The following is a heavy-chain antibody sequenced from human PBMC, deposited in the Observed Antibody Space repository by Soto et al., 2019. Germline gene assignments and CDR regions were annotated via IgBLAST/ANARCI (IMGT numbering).Heavy chain of an antibody. CDR3: ARDAPQLGLRGYFDY. J-gene: IGHJ4*02. Sequence: QVRLEESGGAAVWPGRSLRLSCAASGFAFNSYTMHWVRQAPGRGLEWVAIISYDESHTYYADSVRGRFTISRDNSQNTLYLQMDSLTAADTAVYYCARDAPQLGLRGYFDYWGLGTLVTVSS. D-gene: IGHD1-7*01. CDR1: GFAFNSYT. CDR2: ISYDESHT. V-gene: IGHV3-30*14.